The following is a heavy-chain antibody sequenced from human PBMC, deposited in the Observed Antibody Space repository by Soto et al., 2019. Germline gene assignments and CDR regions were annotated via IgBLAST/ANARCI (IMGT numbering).Heavy chain of an antibody. CDR3: ASQYCSGGSCYNYFDY. CDR1: GFTFSSYS. V-gene: IGHV3-21*01. J-gene: IGHJ4*02. D-gene: IGHD2-15*01. CDR2: ISSSSSYI. Sequence: EVQLVESGGGRVKPGGSLRLSCAASGFTFSSYSMNWVRQAPGKGLEWVSSISSSSSYIYYADSVKGRFTISRDNAKNSLYLQMNSLRAEDTAVYYCASQYCSGGSCYNYFDYWGQGTLVTVSS.